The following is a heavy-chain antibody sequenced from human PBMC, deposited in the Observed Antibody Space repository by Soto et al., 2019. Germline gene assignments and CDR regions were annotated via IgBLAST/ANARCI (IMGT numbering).Heavy chain of an antibody. CDR2: MNPNSGRT. CDR3: ASDMSTT. D-gene: IGHD2-2*01. CDR1: GYTFTSHD. V-gene: IGHV1-8*01. Sequence: ASVKVSCKASGYTFTSHDINWMRQTTGQGLEWMGWMNPNSGRTNSAQKFQGRVTMTRDTSINTAYMELTNLRSEDTAIYYCASDMSTTWGQGTLVTVSS. J-gene: IGHJ5*02.